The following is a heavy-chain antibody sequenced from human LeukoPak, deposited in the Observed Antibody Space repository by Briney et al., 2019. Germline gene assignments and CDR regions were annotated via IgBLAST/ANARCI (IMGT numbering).Heavy chain of an antibody. Sequence: GGSLRLSCAASGFTFSSYDIHWVRQAPGKGLEWVTIILYDGSNKYYADSVRGRFTISRDNSKNTVYLQMNSLTAEDTAVYYCARESSGGFDNWAQGTLVTVSS. J-gene: IGHJ4*02. D-gene: IGHD3-3*01. V-gene: IGHV3-33*05. CDR2: ILYDGSNK. CDR1: GFTFSSYD. CDR3: ARESSGGFDN.